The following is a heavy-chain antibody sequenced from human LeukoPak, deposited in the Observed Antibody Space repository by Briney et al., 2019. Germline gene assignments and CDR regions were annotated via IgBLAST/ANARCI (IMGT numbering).Heavy chain of an antibody. D-gene: IGHD6-19*01. J-gene: IGHJ5*02. CDR2: ISAYNGNT. V-gene: IGHV1-18*01. Sequence: GASVKVSCKASGYTFTSYDISWVRQAPGQGLEWMGWISAYNGNTNYAQKLQGRVTMTTDTSTSTAYMELRSLRSDDTAVCYCARSYSSGWYNWFDPWGQGTLVTVSS. CDR3: ARSYSSGWYNWFDP. CDR1: GYTFTSYD.